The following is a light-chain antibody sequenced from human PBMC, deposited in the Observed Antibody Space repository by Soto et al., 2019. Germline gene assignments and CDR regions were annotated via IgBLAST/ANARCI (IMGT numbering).Light chain of an antibody. CDR3: QQSYSTPGYT. CDR1: QSISSY. V-gene: IGKV1-39*01. CDR2: AAS. Sequence: DIQMTQSPSSLSASVGDRVTITCRASQSISSYLNWYHQKPGKAPKLLIYAASSLQSGVPSRFSGSGSGTDFTLTISSLQPEDFATYYCQQSYSTPGYTFGQGTKVDIK. J-gene: IGKJ2*01.